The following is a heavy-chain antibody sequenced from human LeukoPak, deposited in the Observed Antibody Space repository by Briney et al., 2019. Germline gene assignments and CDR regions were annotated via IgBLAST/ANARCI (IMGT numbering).Heavy chain of an antibody. CDR2: IYYSGST. Sequence: SETLSLTCTVSGGSINSYYWSWIRQHPGKGLEWIGYIYYSGSTYYNPSLKSRVTISVDTSKNQFSLKLSSVTAADTAVYYCARDTVKRAYCGGDCFAFDIWGQGTMVTVSS. CDR1: GGSINSYY. V-gene: IGHV4-59*06. J-gene: IGHJ3*02. D-gene: IGHD2-21*02. CDR3: ARDTVKRAYCGGDCFAFDI.